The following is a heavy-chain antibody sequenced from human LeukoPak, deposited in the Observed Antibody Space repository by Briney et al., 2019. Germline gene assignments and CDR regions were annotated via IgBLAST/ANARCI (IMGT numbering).Heavy chain of an antibody. D-gene: IGHD1-7*01. V-gene: IGHV3-30-3*01. CDR2: ISYDGSNK. J-gene: IGHJ5*02. Sequence: PGGSLRLSCAASGFTFSSYAMHWVRQAPGKGLEWVAVISYDGSNKYYADSVKGRFTISRDNAKKSLYLQMNSLRVEDTAVYYCARDVGNYGWFDPWGQGTLVTVSS. CDR3: ARDVGNYGWFDP. CDR1: GFTFSSYA.